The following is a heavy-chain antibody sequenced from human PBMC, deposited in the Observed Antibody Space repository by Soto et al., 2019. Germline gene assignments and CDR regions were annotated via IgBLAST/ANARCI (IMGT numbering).Heavy chain of an antibody. CDR2: ISGSGGTT. CDR3: ASEYYDFWSGSYCMDV. J-gene: IGHJ6*02. CDR1: GFTFSSYA. Sequence: GGSLRLSCVASGFTFSSYALNWVRQAPGRGLEWVSAISGSGGTTNYADSVKGRVTISRDNSKNTLYLQMNSLRAEDTAVYYCASEYYDFWSGSYCMDVWGQGTTVTVSS. V-gene: IGHV3-23*01. D-gene: IGHD3-3*01.